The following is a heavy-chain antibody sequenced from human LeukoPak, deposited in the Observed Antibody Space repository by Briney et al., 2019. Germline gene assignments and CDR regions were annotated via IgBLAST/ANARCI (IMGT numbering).Heavy chain of an antibody. CDR1: GFTFSTYW. CDR2: VNTDETTT. D-gene: IGHD5-18*01. CDR3: ARGDYGYSPLDY. V-gene: IGHV3-74*01. Sequence: GGSPRLSCAGSGFTFSTYWMHWVRKAPGKGLVWVSRVNTDETTTNYADSVKGRFTISRDNARNTLYLQMNSLRAEDTAVYYCARGDYGYSPLDYWGQGTLVSVS. J-gene: IGHJ4*02.